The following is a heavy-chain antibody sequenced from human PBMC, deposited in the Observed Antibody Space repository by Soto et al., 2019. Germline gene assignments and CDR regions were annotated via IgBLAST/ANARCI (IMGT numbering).Heavy chain of an antibody. D-gene: IGHD6-13*01. V-gene: IGHV4-39*01. J-gene: IGHJ4*02. CDR2: IYYNGNT. CDR1: GGSISSSNYY. Sequence: SETLSLTCTVSGGSISSSNYYWGWIRQPPGKGLEWIASIYYNGNTYYNPSLKSRVTISVDTSKNQFSLKLSSVTAADTAVYYCARRVYQGLFDYWGQGTLVTVS. CDR3: ARRVYQGLFDY.